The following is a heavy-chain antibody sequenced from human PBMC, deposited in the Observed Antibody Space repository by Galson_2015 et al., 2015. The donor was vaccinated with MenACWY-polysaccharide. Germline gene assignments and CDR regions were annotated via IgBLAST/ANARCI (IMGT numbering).Heavy chain of an antibody. D-gene: IGHD2-21*02. CDR3: ASLPLGNGGGGGCYGSFHH. V-gene: IGHV6-1*01. CDR1: GDSVSSNTAA. CDR2: TYYRSNWSS. Sequence: CAISGDSVSSNTAAWNWIRQSPSRGLEWLGRTYYRSNWSSDYALSVRGRITINADTSKNQFSLQLNSVTPEDTAVYYCASLPLGNGGGGGCYGSFHHGGQGPLVPVPS. J-gene: IGHJ1*01.